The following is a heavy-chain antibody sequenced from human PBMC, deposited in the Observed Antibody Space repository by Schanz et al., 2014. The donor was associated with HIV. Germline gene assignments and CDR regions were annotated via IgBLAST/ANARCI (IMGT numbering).Heavy chain of an antibody. J-gene: IGHJ4*02. CDR2: ISVSGAST. V-gene: IGHV3-23*01. D-gene: IGHD3-10*01. CDR3: AQEEVPNDC. Sequence: EVQLLESGGGLVQPGGSLRLSCTASGLAFSNHAMTWVRQAPGRGLEWLSAISVSGASTYYADSVKGRFTISRDNSKNTVYPQMDSLRTEDTAVYFCAQEEVPNDCWGQGTLVTVSS. CDR1: GLAFSNHA.